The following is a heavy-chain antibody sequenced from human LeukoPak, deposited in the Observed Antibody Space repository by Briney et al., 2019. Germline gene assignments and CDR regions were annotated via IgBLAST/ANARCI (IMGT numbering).Heavy chain of an antibody. CDR2: ISGNRSYI. CDR1: GFTVSSDS. J-gene: IGHJ3*02. Sequence: GGSLRLSCAASGFTVSSDSMNWVRQAPGKGLEWGSSISGNRSYIYDADSVKGRFIISRDNAKNSLYLQMTSLRAEDTAVYYRARDVQCCGGNAFDICGQGTMDTVPS. CDR3: ARDVQCCGGNAFDI. V-gene: IGHV3-21*03. D-gene: IGHD1-1*01.